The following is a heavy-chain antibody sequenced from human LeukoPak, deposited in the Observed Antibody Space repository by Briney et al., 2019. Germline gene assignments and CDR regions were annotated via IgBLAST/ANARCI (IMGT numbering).Heavy chain of an antibody. CDR1: GVSISGSSYY. D-gene: IGHD1/OR15-1a*01. J-gene: IGHJ3*02. V-gene: IGHV4-39*01. Sequence: PSETLSLTCTVSGVSISGSSYYWGWIRQPPGKGLEWIGSIYYSGSTYYNPSLKSRVTISVDTSKNQFSLKLNSVTATDTAVYYCARRNTVDAFGIWGQGTMVTVSS. CDR3: ARRNTVDAFGI. CDR2: IYYSGST.